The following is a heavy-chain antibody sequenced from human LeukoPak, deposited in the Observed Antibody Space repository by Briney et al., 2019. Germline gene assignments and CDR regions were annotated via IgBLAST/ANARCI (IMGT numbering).Heavy chain of an antibody. J-gene: IGHJ4*02. CDR1: DLTLSTSC. Sequence: GGPLRLPCAAFDLTLSTSCVNWVRQAPGKGPMWVSRICPDGTVTNYADSVKARFIISRDNARNTVYLQMNSLRVEDTAVYYCVRDFRSADYWGQGTLVTVSS. CDR2: ICPDGTVT. V-gene: IGHV3-74*01. CDR3: VRDFRSADY.